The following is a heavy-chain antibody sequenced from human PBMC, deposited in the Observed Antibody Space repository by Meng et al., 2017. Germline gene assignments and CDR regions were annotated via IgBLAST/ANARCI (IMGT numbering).Heavy chain of an antibody. CDR2: IWYDGSNK. D-gene: IGHD3-10*01. V-gene: IGHV3-33*01. CDR3: AREDVREAWFGELLGNDYYGMDV. Sequence: GESLKISCAASGFTFSSYGMHWVRQAPGKGLEWVAVIWYDGSNKYYADSVKGRFAISRDNSKNTLYLQMNSLRAEDTAVYYCAREDVREAWFGELLGNDYYGMDVWGQGNTVNV. CDR1: GFTFSSYG. J-gene: IGHJ6*02.